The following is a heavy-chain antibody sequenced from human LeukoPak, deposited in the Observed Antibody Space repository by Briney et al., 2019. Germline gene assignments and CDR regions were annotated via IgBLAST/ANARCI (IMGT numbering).Heavy chain of an antibody. CDR1: GFTFSSYW. Sequence: GGSLRLSCAASGFTFSSYWMSWVRQAPGKGLEWVANIKQDGSEKYYVDSVKGRFTISRDNAKNSLYLQMNSLRAEDTAVYYCARVGRGAAARDYFDYWGQGTLVTVSS. J-gene: IGHJ4*02. V-gene: IGHV3-7*01. D-gene: IGHD2-2*01. CDR3: ARVGRGAAARDYFDY. CDR2: IKQDGSEK.